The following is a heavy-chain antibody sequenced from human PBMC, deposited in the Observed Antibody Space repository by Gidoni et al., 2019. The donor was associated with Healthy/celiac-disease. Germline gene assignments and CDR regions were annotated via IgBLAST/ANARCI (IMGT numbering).Heavy chain of an antibody. Sequence: QVQLVESAGGLVKPGGSLRLSCAASGFPFSYYYMNRIRQAPGKGLEWVSYISSSGSTIYYADSVKGRFTISRDNAKNSLYLQMNSLRAEDTAVYYCAREGAYYDILTGYSYNWFDPWGQGTLVTVSS. CDR2: ISSSGSTI. D-gene: IGHD3-9*01. CDR1: GFPFSYYY. CDR3: AREGAYYDILTGYSYNWFDP. J-gene: IGHJ5*02. V-gene: IGHV3-11*01.